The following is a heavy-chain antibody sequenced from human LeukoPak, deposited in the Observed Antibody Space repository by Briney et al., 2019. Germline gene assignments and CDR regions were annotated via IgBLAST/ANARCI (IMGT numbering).Heavy chain of an antibody. Sequence: ASVKVSCKASGYTFTGYYMHWLRQAPGQGLEWMGWINPNSGGTNYAQKFQGRVTMTRDTSISTAYMELSRLRSDDTAVYYCARVYSSGPAVYGWGQGTLVTVSS. D-gene: IGHD6-19*01. CDR3: ARVYSSGPAVYG. CDR1: GYTFTGYY. CDR2: INPNSGGT. V-gene: IGHV1-2*02. J-gene: IGHJ4*02.